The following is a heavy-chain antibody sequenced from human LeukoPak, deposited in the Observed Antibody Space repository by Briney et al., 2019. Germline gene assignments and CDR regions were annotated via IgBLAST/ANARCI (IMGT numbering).Heavy chain of an antibody. V-gene: IGHV4-39*01. CDR1: GGSISSSSYY. Sequence: SETLFLTCTVSGGSISSSSYYWGWIRQPPGKGLEWIGSIYYSGSTYYNTSLKSRVTISVDTSKNQFSLKLGSVTAADTAVYYCASGLGSYYYYMDVWGKGTTVTVSS. J-gene: IGHJ6*03. CDR3: ASGLGSYYYYMDV. CDR2: IYYSGST. D-gene: IGHD1-26*01.